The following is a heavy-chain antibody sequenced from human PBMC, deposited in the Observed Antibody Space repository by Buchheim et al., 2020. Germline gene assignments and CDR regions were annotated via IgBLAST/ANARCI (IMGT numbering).Heavy chain of an antibody. CDR2: INPNSGGT. CDR3: ALYYYDSSGYYPDAFDI. CDR1: GYTFTGYY. Sequence: QVQLVQSGAEVEKPGASVKVSCKASGYTFTGYYMHWVRQAPGQGLEWMGWINPNSGGTNYAQKFQGWVTMTRDTSISTAYMELSRLRSDDTAVYYCALYYYDSSGYYPDAFDIWGQGT. D-gene: IGHD3-22*01. J-gene: IGHJ3*02. V-gene: IGHV1-2*04.